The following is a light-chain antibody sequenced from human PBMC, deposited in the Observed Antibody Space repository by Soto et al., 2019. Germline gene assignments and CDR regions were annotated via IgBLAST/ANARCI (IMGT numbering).Light chain of an antibody. CDR1: SSNIGAGYD. V-gene: IGLV1-40*01. J-gene: IGLJ3*02. CDR3: QSYDSGLSAWV. Sequence: QSVLTQPPSVSGAPGQRVTISCIGSSSNIGAGYDVHWYQQFPGTAPKLLIHGNINRPSGVPDRFSGSKSGTSASLAITGLQAEDETDYYCQSYDSGLSAWVFGGGTKLTVL. CDR2: GNI.